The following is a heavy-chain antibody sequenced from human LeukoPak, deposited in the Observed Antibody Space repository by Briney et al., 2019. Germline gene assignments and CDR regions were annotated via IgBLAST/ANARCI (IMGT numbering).Heavy chain of an antibody. CDR2: IYSGDST. CDR3: AKGGTYYYMDV. CDR1: GFTVSSYH. Sequence: GGSLRLSCAASGFTVSSYHMNWVRQAPGKGLEWVSVIYSGDSTYYADSVKGRFTISRDNSKNTLYLQMNSLRAEDTAVYYCAKGGTYYYMDVWGKGTTVTVSS. V-gene: IGHV3-53*01. J-gene: IGHJ6*03.